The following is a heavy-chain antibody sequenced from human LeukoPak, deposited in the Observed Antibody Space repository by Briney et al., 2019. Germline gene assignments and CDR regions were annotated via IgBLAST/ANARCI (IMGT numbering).Heavy chain of an antibody. CDR2: IYTSGST. V-gene: IGHV4-4*07. CDR1: GGSISSYY. Sequence: SETLSLTCTVSGGSISSYYWSWIRQPAGKGLEWIGRIYTSGSTNYNPSLKSRVTMSVDPSKNQFFLKLSSVTAADTAVYYCARVRYSSGWYPSDYFDYWGQGTLVTVSS. CDR3: ARVRYSSGWYPSDYFDY. J-gene: IGHJ4*02. D-gene: IGHD6-19*01.